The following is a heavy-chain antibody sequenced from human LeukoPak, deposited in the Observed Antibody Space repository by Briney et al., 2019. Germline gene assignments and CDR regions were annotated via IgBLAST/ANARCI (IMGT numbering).Heavy chain of an antibody. D-gene: IGHD3-10*01. CDR3: ARRLGYHYGSGSSQEH. J-gene: IGHJ1*01. V-gene: IGHV4-39*01. CDR1: GGSISSSSYY. Sequence: SETLSLTCTVSGGSISSSSYYWGWIRQPPGKGLEWIGSIYYSGSTYYNPSLKSRVTISVDTSKNQFSLKLSSVTAADTAVYYCARRLGYHYGSGSSQEHWGQGTLVTVSS. CDR2: IYYSGST.